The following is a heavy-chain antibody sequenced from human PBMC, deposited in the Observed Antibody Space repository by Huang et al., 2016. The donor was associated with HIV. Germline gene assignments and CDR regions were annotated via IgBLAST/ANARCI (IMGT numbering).Heavy chain of an antibody. CDR1: GGSFSDQI. V-gene: IGHV1-69*01. CDR3: AMSLRYQYDSRSYWGRYFDY. Sequence: QVQLEQSGPAVRKPGSSVKVSCQASGGSFSDQIIRWVRQAPGQRFEWMGCIITLCRAPAYAQEFKGRVTMTADESTATIYMELNSLTSEDTAVYYCAMSLRYQYDSRSYWGRYFDYWGQGTLVTVSS. J-gene: IGHJ4*02. CDR2: IITLCRAP. D-gene: IGHD3-16*01.